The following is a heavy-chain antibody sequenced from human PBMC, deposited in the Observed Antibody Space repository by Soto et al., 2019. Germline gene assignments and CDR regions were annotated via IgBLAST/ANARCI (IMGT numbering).Heavy chain of an antibody. CDR3: AREGDRGYCSSTSCYTGNWFDP. D-gene: IGHD2-2*02. CDR1: GGSISSGDYY. Sequence: PSETLSLTCTVSGGSISSGDYYWSWIRQPPGKGLEWIGYIYYSGSTYYNPSLKSRVTISVDTSKNQFSLKLSSVTAADTAVYYCAREGDRGYCSSTSCYTGNWFDPWGQGTLVTVS. J-gene: IGHJ5*02. CDR2: IYYSGST. V-gene: IGHV4-30-4*01.